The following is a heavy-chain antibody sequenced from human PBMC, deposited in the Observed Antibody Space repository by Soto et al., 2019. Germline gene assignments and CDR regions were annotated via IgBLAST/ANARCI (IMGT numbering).Heavy chain of an antibody. CDR2: ISSNGVGT. CDR3: AGRARPGVYYMDG. Sequence: GGLLSLSCAASAYSLSGYAMDWVRQAPGKGLEYVSGISSNGVGTYYANSVQGRFTISRDNSKNTVYLQMGSLRPDYIAVYYCAGRARPGVYYMDGWGKGTTVTVSS. CDR1: AYSLSGYA. J-gene: IGHJ6*03. D-gene: IGHD6-6*01. V-gene: IGHV3-64*01.